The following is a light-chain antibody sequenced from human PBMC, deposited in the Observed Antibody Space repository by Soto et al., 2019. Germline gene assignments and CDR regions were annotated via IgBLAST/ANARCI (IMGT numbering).Light chain of an antibody. J-gene: IGKJ3*01. CDR2: WAS. CDR3: QQYYSTPLT. Sequence: DIVMTQSPDSLAVSLGERATINCKSSQRVLYSSNNKNYLAWYQQKPGQPPKLLIYWASTRESGVPDRLSGSGSGTDFTLTISSLQAEDVAVYYCQQYYSTPLTFGPGTRVAIK. V-gene: IGKV4-1*01. CDR1: QRVLYSSNNKNY.